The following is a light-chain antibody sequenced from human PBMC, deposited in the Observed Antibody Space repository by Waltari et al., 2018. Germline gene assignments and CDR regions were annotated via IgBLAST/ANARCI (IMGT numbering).Light chain of an antibody. CDR3: SSYAGSNNLV. CDR2: EVS. CDR1: SSDIGGYKY. V-gene: IGLV2-8*01. Sequence: QSALTQPPSASGSPGQSVTISCTGTSSDIGGYKYVSWYRQHPGKGPKLLIYEVSNRPPGVPNRFSGSKSGNTASLTVSGLQAEDEADYYCSSYAGSNNLVFGTGTKVTVL. J-gene: IGLJ1*01.